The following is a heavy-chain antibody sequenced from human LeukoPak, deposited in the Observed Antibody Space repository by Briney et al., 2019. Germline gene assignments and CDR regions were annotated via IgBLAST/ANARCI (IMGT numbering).Heavy chain of an antibody. CDR1: GFTFGDYA. V-gene: IGHV3-49*03. CDR2: IRSKAYGGTT. Sequence: GRSLRLSCTASGFTFGDYAISWFRQAPGKGLEWVGFIRSKAYGGTTEYAASVKGRFTISRDDSKSIAYLQMNSLKTEDTAVYSCTRDGDYIWGSYRNFDYWGQGTLVTVSS. CDR3: TRDGDYIWGSYRNFDY. J-gene: IGHJ4*02. D-gene: IGHD3-16*02.